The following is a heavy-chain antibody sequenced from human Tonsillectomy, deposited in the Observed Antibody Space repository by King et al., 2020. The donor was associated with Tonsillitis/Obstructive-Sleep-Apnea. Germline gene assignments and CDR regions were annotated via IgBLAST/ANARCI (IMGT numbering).Heavy chain of an antibody. CDR3: ARGIAAAGTDWLDP. V-gene: IGHV1-46*04. Sequence: VQLVQSGAEVKKPGASVKVSCKASGYTFTTYYMYWVRQAPGQGLEWMGIINPSSGSTSSAQKLQGRVTMTRDTSTNTVYMELSSLRSEDTAVYYCARGIAAAGTDWLDPWGQGTLVTVSS. CDR2: INPSSGST. D-gene: IGHD6-13*01. CDR1: GYTFTTYY. J-gene: IGHJ5*02.